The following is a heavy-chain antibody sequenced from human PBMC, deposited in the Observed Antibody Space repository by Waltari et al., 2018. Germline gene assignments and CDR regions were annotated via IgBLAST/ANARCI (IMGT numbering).Heavy chain of an antibody. CDR3: ARDHGTGGAAAGTGWFDP. J-gene: IGHJ5*02. D-gene: IGHD6-13*01. CDR1: GGTFSSYA. CDR2: ILPIFGPA. V-gene: IGHV1-69*14. Sequence: QVQLVQSGAEVKKPGSSVKVSCKASGGTFSSYAISWVGQAPGQGLEWMGGILPIFGPANYAQKFQCRVTITADKSTSTAYMELSSLRSEDTAVYYCARDHGTGGAAAGTGWFDPWGQGTLVTVSS.